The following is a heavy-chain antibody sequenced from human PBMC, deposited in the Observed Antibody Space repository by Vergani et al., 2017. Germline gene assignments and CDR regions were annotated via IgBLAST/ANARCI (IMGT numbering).Heavy chain of an antibody. J-gene: IGHJ6*02. V-gene: IGHV1-69*13. CDR1: GGTFSSYA. CDR3: ARDNYYGSGSYPLCYYYGMYV. Sequence: QVQLVQSGAEVKKPGSSVKVSCKPSGGTFSSYAISWVRQAPGQGIEWMGRIIPIFGTANYAQKFQGRVTITADESTTTAYMELSRLRSEDTAMYYCARDNYYGSGSYPLCYYYGMYVWGQGTTVTVSS. CDR2: IIPIFGTA. D-gene: IGHD3-10*01.